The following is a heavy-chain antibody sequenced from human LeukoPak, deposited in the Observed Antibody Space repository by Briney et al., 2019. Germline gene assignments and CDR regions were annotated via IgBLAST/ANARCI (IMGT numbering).Heavy chain of an antibody. J-gene: IGHJ3*01. CDR3: ATYRQAVADAFDF. D-gene: IGHD4-23*01. V-gene: IGHV5-51*02. CDR1: GYSFTRYC. CDR2: TYSGDPVT. Sequence: GESLKISCNAFGYSFTRYCTAWVRQVPGEGGEWGGLTYSGDPVTKHPPSSHGHVTISVQRSISTAYLQWRSLKASDSAIYYCATYRQAVADAFDFWGEGTMVIVSS.